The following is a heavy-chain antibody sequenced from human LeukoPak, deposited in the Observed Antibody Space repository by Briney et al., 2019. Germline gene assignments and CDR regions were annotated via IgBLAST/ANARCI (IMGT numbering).Heavy chain of an antibody. V-gene: IGHV4-61*02. D-gene: IGHD4/OR15-4a*01. CDR1: GGSISSGSYY. Sequence: SQTLSLTCTVSGGSISSGSYYWSWIRQPAWKGLEWIGRIYTSGSTNYNPSLKSRVTISVDTSKNQFSLKLSSVTAADTAVYYCARDLRTTYDYWGQGTLVTVSS. CDR2: IYTSGST. J-gene: IGHJ4*02. CDR3: ARDLRTTYDY.